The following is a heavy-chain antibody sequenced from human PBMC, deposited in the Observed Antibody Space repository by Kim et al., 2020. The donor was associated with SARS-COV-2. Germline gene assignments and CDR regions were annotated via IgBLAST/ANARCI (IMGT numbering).Heavy chain of an antibody. V-gene: IGHV3-48*02. CDR3: VRDYRYALDY. D-gene: IGHD5-18*01. J-gene: IGHJ4*02. CDR2: ISSSSSTI. Sequence: GGSLRPSCAASGFTFSTYSVNWVRQAPGKGLEWISNISSSSSTIYYADSVKGRFTISRDNDKNSLYLQMNSLRDDDTAIDYCVRDYRYALDYWGQGTLVTVSS. CDR1: GFTFSTYS.